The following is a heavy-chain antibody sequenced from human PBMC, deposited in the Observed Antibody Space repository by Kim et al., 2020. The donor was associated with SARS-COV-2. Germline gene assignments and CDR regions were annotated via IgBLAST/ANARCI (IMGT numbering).Heavy chain of an antibody. Sequence: GGSLRLSCAASGFTFGDYDMHWVRQAPGKGLEWVSGISWNSGSIGYADSVKGRFTISRDNAKNSLYLQMNSLRAEDTALYYCARENRGFDYWGQGTLVTVSS. CDR1: GFTFGDYD. CDR3: ARENRGFDY. CDR2: ISWNSGSI. V-gene: IGHV3-9*01. J-gene: IGHJ4*02.